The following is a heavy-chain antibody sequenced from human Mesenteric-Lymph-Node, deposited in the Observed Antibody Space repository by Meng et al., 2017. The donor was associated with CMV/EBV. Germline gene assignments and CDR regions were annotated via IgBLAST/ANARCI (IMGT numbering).Heavy chain of an antibody. D-gene: IGHD6-6*01. J-gene: IGHJ4*02. V-gene: IGHV1-2*02. CDR1: GYRFSGHY. Sequence: ASVKVSCKASGYRFSGHYIHWVRQAPGQGLEWVGWVSPNSGGANYAQSFQGRVTMTRDTSTNTAYMELSRLRSDDTAVYFCARDSIAALHYFDYWGQGTLVTVSS. CDR3: ARDSIAALHYFDY. CDR2: VSPNSGGA.